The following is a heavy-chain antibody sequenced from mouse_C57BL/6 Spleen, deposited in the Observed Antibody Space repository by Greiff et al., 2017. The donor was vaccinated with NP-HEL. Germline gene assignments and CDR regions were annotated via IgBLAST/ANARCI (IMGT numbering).Heavy chain of an antibody. CDR2: ILPGSGST. CDR1: GYTFTGYW. Sequence: VQLQQSGAELMKPGASVKLSCKATGYTFTGYWIEWVKQRPGHGLEWIGEILPGSGSTYYNEKFKGKATFTADTSSNTAYMQLSSLTTEDSAIYYCARGIYYGNHFFDYWGQGTTLTVSS. D-gene: IGHD2-1*01. CDR3: ARGIYYGNHFFDY. J-gene: IGHJ2*01. V-gene: IGHV1-9*01.